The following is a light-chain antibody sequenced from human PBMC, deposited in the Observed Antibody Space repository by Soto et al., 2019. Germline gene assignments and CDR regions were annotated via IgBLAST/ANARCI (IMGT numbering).Light chain of an antibody. CDR2: RNS. CDR3: AAWDDSLGSHAV. CDR1: SSNIGINY. V-gene: IGLV1-47*01. J-gene: IGLJ7*01. Sequence: QSALTQPPSASGNPGQTVTISCSGISSNIGINYVYWYQQLPGTAPKLLIYRNSQRPSGIPDRFSGSKSGTSASLAISGLRSEDESDYYCAAWDDSLGSHAVFGGGTQLTVL.